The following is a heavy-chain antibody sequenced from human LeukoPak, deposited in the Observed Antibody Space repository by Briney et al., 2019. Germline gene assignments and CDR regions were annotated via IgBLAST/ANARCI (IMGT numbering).Heavy chain of an antibody. CDR2: INPNSGGT. Sequence: GASVKVSCKASGYTFTGYYMHWVRQAPGQGLEWMGWINPNSGGTNYAQKFQGRVTMTRDTSIITAYMELSRLRSDDTAVYYCARLIVVAERPLWGQGTRVIVSS. J-gene: IGHJ4*02. CDR3: ARLIVVAERPL. D-gene: IGHD3-22*01. CDR1: GYTFTGYY. V-gene: IGHV1-2*02.